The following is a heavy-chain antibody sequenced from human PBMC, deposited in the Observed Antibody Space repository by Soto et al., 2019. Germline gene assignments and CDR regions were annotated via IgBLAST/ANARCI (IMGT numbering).Heavy chain of an antibody. D-gene: IGHD2-2*01. CDR1: GYTFTGYY. Sequence: ASVKVSCKASGYTFTGYYMHWVRQAPGQGLEWMGWINPNSGGTNYAQKFQGWVTMTRDTSISTAYMELSRLRSDDTAVYYCARENCSSTSCYFYYWGQGTLVTVSS. CDR2: INPNSGGT. V-gene: IGHV1-2*04. J-gene: IGHJ4*02. CDR3: ARENCSSTSCYFYY.